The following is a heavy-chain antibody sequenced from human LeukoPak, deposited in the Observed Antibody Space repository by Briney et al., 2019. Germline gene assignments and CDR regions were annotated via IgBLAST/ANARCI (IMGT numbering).Heavy chain of an antibody. CDR2: ISYNGRT. D-gene: IGHD6-19*01. V-gene: IGHV4-39*07. CDR1: GGSTYSSDHY. CDR3: AKYGNSGWVIDN. Sequence: SETLSLTCTVSGGSTYSSDHYWAWIRQPPGKGLEFIGNISYNGRTNYNPSLKSRVTISVDTSKNQFSLKLTSVTAADTAVYFCAKYGNSGWVIDNWGQGTLVTVSS. J-gene: IGHJ4*02.